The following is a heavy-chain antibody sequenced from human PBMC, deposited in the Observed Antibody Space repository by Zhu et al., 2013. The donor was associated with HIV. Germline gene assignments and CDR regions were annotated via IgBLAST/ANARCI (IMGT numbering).Heavy chain of an antibody. CDR3: ARGPRGYSYSVLFDY. V-gene: IGHV4-59*12. J-gene: IGHJ4*02. Sequence: QVQLQESGPGLVKPSETLSLNCTVSSGSITNYYWSWIRQPPGKGLEWIGYIFYSGSTNYNPSLESRVTISVDTSKNQFSLKLSSVTAADTAVYYCARGPRGYSYSVLFDYWGQGTLVTVSS. D-gene: IGHD5-18*01. CDR1: SGSITNYY. CDR2: IFYSGST.